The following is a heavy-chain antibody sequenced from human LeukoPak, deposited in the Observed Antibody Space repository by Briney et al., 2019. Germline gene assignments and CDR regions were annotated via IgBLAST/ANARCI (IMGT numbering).Heavy chain of an antibody. CDR3: AKVGVEFVVVPAAHVDY. V-gene: IGHV3-30*18. D-gene: IGHD2-2*01. Sequence: PGGSLRLSCAASGFTFSSYGMHWVRQAPGKGLEWVAVISYDGSNKYYADSVKGRFTISRDNSKNTLYLQMNSLRAEDTAVYYCAKVGVEFVVVPAAHVDYWGQGTLVTVSS. J-gene: IGHJ4*02. CDR2: ISYDGSNK. CDR1: GFTFSSYG.